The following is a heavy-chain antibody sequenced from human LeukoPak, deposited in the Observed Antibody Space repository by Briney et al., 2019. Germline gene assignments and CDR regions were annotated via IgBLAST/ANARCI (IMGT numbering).Heavy chain of an antibody. D-gene: IGHD1-26*01. Sequence: GGSLRLSCAASGFTFSSYAMHWVRQAPGKGLEWVALISYDGSNKYYADSVKGRFTISRDNSKNTLYLQMNSLRAEDTAVYYCARDSSGSYLDYWGQETLVTVSS. CDR2: ISYDGSNK. CDR1: GFTFSSYA. CDR3: ARDSSGSYLDY. V-gene: IGHV3-30*04. J-gene: IGHJ4*02.